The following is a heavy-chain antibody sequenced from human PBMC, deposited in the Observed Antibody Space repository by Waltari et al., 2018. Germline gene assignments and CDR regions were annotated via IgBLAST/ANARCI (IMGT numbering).Heavy chain of an antibody. V-gene: IGHV1-18*01. D-gene: IGHD6-25*01. CDR3: AREALEPLSYSSAGYGY. Sequence: QVQLVQSGAEVKKPGASVKVSCKASGYTFTSYGISWVRQAPGQGLEWMGWISAYNGNTNYAQKLQGRVTMTTDTSTNTAYMELRSLRSDDTAVYYCAREALEPLSYSSAGYGYWGQGTLVTVSS. J-gene: IGHJ4*02. CDR1: GYTFTSYG. CDR2: ISAYNGNT.